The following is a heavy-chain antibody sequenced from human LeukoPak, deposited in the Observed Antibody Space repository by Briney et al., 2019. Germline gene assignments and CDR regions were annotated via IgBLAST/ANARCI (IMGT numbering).Heavy chain of an antibody. J-gene: IGHJ4*02. CDR2: IYSGGST. D-gene: IGHD3-3*01. CDR1: GFTVSSNY. Sequence: PGGSLRLSCAASGFTVSSNYMSWVRQAPGKGLEWVSVIYSGGSTYYADSVKGRFTISRDNSKNTLYLQMNSLRAEDTAVYYCAKDLPKTYYDFWIWGQGTLVTVSS. V-gene: IGHV3-53*01. CDR3: AKDLPKTYYDFWI.